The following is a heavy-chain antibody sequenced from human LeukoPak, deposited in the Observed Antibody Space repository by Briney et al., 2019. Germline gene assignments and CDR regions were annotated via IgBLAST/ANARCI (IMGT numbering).Heavy chain of an antibody. CDR2: ISGSGGST. V-gene: IGHV3-23*01. CDR3: ARGRSAYQEFDF. CDR1: GFTFSSYA. D-gene: IGHD3-22*01. Sequence: GGSLRLSCAASGFTFSSYAMSWVRQAPGKGLEWVSAISGSGGSTYYADSVKGRFTISRDDSKNTLYLQMNSLRAEDTAVYYCARGRSAYQEFDFWGQGTLVTVSS. J-gene: IGHJ4*02.